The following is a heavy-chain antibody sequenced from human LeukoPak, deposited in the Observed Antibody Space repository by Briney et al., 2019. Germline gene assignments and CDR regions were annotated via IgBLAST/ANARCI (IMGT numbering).Heavy chain of an antibody. CDR3: ARAYDSSGYVAFDI. J-gene: IGHJ3*02. CDR2: IYYSGST. CDR1: GGSISSGGYY. V-gene: IGHV4-39*01. D-gene: IGHD3-22*01. Sequence: SETLSLTCTVSGGSISSGGYYWSWIRQHPGKGLEWIGYIYYSGSTYYNPSLKSRVTISVDTSKNQFSLKLSSVTAADTAVYYCARAYDSSGYVAFDIWGQGTMVTVSS.